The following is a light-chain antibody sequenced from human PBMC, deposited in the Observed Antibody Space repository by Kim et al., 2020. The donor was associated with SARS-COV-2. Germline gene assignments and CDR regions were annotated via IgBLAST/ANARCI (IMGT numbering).Light chain of an antibody. CDR2: DNN. CDR1: SSNIGNNY. V-gene: IGLV1-51*01. J-gene: IGLJ1*01. Sequence: GQKVTISCSGSSSNIGNNYVSWYQQLPGTAPKLLIYDNNKRPSGIPDRFSGSKSGTSATLGITGLQTGDEADYYCGTWDSSLSAGVFGTGTKVTVL. CDR3: GTWDSSLSAGV.